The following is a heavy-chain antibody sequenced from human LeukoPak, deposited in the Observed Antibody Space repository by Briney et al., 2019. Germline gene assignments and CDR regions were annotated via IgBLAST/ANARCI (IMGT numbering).Heavy chain of an antibody. D-gene: IGHD3-10*01. Sequence: SETLSVTCTVSGGSSTSYYWTWIRQPRGKGLEWIGYIHTTGSTNYDRSLKSRVTMSVDTSRNQFSLRLNSVTAADTAVYYCVRPGQSYWWVYFNYWGQGTVVTVSS. CDR3: VRPGQSYWWVYFNY. CDR1: GGSSTSYY. J-gene: IGHJ4*02. CDR2: IHTTGST. V-gene: IGHV4-4*09.